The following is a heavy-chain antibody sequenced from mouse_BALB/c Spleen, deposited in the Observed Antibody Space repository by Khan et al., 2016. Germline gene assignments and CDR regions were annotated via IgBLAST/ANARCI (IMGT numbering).Heavy chain of an antibody. CDR2: INTNTGEP. Sequence: QFQLVQSGPELKKPGETVKISCKASGYTFTNYGMNWVKQAPGKGLKWMGWINTNTGEPTYAEEFKGRFAFSLEPSASTAYLQINNLKNEDTATYFCAEDYYGSNWFAYWGQGTLVTVSA. J-gene: IGHJ3*01. CDR3: AEDYYGSNWFAY. D-gene: IGHD1-1*01. CDR1: GYTFTNYG. V-gene: IGHV9-3*02.